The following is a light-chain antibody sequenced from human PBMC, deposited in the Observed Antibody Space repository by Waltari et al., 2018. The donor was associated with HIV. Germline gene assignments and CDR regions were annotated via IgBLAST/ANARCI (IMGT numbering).Light chain of an antibody. CDR2: RNY. J-gene: IGLJ2*01. V-gene: IGLV1-47*01. CDR3: STWDGSLGAYI. CDR1: YSDIGSNY. Sequence: QSVLTQPPSASGPPGQNVTIPCSGGYSDIGSNYVYWYQVVPGTTPKLLIYRNYQRPSGVPDRFSGSKSGSSASLAVSGLRSADEGDYYCSTWDGSLGAYIFGGGTKLTVL.